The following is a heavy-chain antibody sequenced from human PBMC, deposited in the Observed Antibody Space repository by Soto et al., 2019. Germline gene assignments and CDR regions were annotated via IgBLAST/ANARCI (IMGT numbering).Heavy chain of an antibody. CDR1: GGTFSSYT. CDR2: IIPILGIA. D-gene: IGHD2-2*01. J-gene: IGHJ6*03. V-gene: IGHV1-69*04. Sequence: EASVKVSCKASGGTFSSYTISWVRQAPGQGLEWMGRIIPILGIANYAQKFQGRVTITADKSTSTAYMELSSLRSEDAAVYYCAREGCSSTSCYVSYYYYYMDVWGKGTTVTVSS. CDR3: AREGCSSTSCYVSYYYYYMDV.